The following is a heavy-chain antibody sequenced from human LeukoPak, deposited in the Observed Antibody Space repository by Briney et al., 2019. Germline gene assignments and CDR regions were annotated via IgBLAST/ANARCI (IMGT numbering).Heavy chain of an antibody. J-gene: IGHJ4*02. CDR1: GFSISSYW. CDR2: IKQDGSEK. V-gene: IGHV3-7*01. CDR3: ARGILTGAEYFDY. D-gene: IGHD3-9*01. Sequence: PGGSLRLSCAASGFSISSYWMSWVRQAPGKGLEWVANIKQDGSEKYYVDSVKGRFTISRDNAKNSLYLQMNSLRAEDTAVYYCARGILTGAEYFDYWGQGTLVTVSS.